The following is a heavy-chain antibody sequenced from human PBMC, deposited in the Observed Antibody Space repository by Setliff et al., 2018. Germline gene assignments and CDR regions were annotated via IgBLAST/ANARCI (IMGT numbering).Heavy chain of an antibody. CDR3: ARAWYYNFWSGSQIEY. D-gene: IGHD3-3*01. J-gene: IGHJ4*02. V-gene: IGHV7-4-1*02. CDR2: INTNTGNP. Sequence: ASVKVSCKASGSTFTSYAMNWVRQAPGQGLEWMGWINTNTGNPMYAQGFTGRFVFSLDTSVSTAYLQISSLKAEDTAVYYCARAWYYNFWSGSQIEYWGQGTLVTVSS. CDR1: GSTFTSYA.